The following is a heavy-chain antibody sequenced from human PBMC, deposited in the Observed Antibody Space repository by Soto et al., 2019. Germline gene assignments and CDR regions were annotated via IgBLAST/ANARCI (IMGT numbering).Heavy chain of an antibody. CDR3: AKAGYCVSTSCYFPFDY. D-gene: IGHD2-2*01. J-gene: IGHJ4*02. CDR1: EFTFSTHA. CDR2: ISGSGGST. V-gene: IGHV3-23*01. Sequence: EVQLLESGGGLVQPGGSLRLSCAASEFTFSTHAMTWVRQAPGKGLEWVSSISGSGGSTYYADSVKGRFTISRDNSKNTLYLQMNSLRADDAAVYSCAKAGYCVSTSCYFPFDYWGQGTLVTVSS.